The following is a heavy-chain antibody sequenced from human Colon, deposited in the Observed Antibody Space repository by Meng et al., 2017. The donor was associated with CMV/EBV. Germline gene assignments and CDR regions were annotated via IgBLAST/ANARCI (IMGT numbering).Heavy chain of an antibody. CDR3: ASVQFSPRGRGYFDS. D-gene: IGHD3-10*01. Sequence: GESLKISCAASGFFFRNYAIHWVRQAPGKGLEWVSVISYSGSSKSYADSVKGRFTISRDNSQNTLYLQMNSLRAEDTALYYCASVQFSPRGRGYFDSWGQGTVVTVSS. CDR2: ISYSGSSK. V-gene: IGHV3-30-3*01. CDR1: GFFFRNYA. J-gene: IGHJ4*02.